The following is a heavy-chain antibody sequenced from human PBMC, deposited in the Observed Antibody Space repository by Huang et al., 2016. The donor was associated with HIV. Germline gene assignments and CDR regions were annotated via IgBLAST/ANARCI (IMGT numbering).Heavy chain of an antibody. V-gene: IGHV4-59*11. CDR2: IDYSGST. CDR1: GGSISTHY. Sequence: QVQLQESGPGLVKPSETLSLTCTVSGGSISTHYWSWFRQPPVKGLEWIGSIDYSGSTNYSPSLKIRVTILLDTSKNQFSLRVNAVTAADTAMYYCARDHHDFWRGYRRMYFFDHWGQGTLVTVSS. D-gene: IGHD3-3*01. J-gene: IGHJ4*02. CDR3: ARDHHDFWRGYRRMYFFDH.